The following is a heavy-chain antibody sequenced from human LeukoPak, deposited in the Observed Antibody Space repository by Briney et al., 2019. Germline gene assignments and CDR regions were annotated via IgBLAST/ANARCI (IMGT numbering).Heavy chain of an antibody. Sequence: GASVKVSCKASGYTFTGYYMHWVRQAPGQGLEWMGWINPNSGGTNYAQKFQGGVTMTRDTSISTAYMELSRLRSDDTAMYYCARARYLDYFYYYMDVWGKGTTVTV. CDR1: GYTFTGYY. V-gene: IGHV1-2*02. CDR2: INPNSGGT. CDR3: ARARYLDYFYYYMDV. D-gene: IGHD1-1*01. J-gene: IGHJ6*03.